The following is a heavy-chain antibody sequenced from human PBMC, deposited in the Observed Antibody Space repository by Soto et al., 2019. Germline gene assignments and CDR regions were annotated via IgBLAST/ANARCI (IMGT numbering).Heavy chain of an antibody. CDR2: ISPGGGTT. CDR3: ARAHYDADAF. J-gene: IGHJ3*01. V-gene: IGHV1-46*03. Sequence: VQLVQSGAEVKKPGASVKISCKASGYTFTTNFIHWIRQAPGQGLEWVGIISPGGGTTVYAPKSXXSGTMTRDTSTSTGYLELRSLRPADNAVFYCARAHYDADAFWGQGTMVIVSS. CDR1: GYTFTTNF. D-gene: IGHD3-22*01.